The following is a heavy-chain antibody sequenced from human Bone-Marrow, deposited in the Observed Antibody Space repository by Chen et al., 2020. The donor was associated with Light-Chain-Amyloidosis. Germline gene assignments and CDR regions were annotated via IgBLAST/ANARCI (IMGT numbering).Heavy chain of an antibody. CDR3: VRGGGMAPDY. CDR1: GFTFSSYW. V-gene: IGHV3-7*01. J-gene: IGHJ4*02. Sequence: EVHLVESGGGLVQPGGSLGLSCAASGFTFSSYWMSWVRQAPGKGLEWVAKINQDGSAKYYVDSVKGRFTFSRDNAKNSLYLQMNTLRVEDTAVYYCVRGGGMAPDYWGQGTLVTVSS. CDR2: INQDGSAK. D-gene: IGHD6-13*01.